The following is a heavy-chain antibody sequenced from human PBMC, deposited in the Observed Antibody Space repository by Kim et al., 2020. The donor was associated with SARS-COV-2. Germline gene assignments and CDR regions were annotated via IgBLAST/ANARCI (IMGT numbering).Heavy chain of an antibody. J-gene: IGHJ4*02. D-gene: IGHD3-22*01. CDR3: AKSTDYDSSGSYYYFDY. V-gene: IGHV3-33*06. Sequence: GGSLRLSCAASGFTFSHFGMHWVRQAPGKGLEWVAVIWYDGSITYYADSIKGRFTISRDNSKNTLYLQMNSLKVEDTAVYYCAKSTDYDSSGSYYYFDYWGQGTLVTVSS. CDR2: IWYDGSIT. CDR1: GFTFSHFG.